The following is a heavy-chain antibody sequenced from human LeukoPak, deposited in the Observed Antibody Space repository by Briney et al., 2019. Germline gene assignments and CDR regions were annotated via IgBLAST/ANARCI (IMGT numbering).Heavy chain of an antibody. CDR3: TKKGSTMTTSFAY. D-gene: IGHD3-3*01. Sequence: GGSLRLSCAASGFSFSSYEMNWFRKAPGKGLEGMSYIIASGTLTHYADSVEGRFTISRDNATTSLYLQMTSLRAENTPVYYCTKKGSTMTTSFAYWGQGTLVTVSS. J-gene: IGHJ4*02. CDR2: IIASGTLT. CDR1: GFSFSSYE. V-gene: IGHV3-48*03.